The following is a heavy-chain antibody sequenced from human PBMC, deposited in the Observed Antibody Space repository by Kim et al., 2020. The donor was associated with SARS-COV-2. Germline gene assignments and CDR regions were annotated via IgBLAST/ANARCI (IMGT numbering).Heavy chain of an antibody. J-gene: IGHJ4*02. V-gene: IGHV3-74*01. CDR1: GVIFSNSV. D-gene: IGHD5-18*01. CDR2: IKADGTKT. Sequence: GGSLRLSCAAAGVIFSNSVMHWVSQAPGKGLGWGSRIKADGTKTNYADSVKGRFTISRDNAKNTLYLQMNSLRDEDTAVYYCTRGYTYRDYWGQGTLVTVSS. CDR3: TRGYTYRDY.